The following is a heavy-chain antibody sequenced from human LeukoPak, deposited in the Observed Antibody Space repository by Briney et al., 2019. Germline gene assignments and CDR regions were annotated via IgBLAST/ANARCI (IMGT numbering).Heavy chain of an antibody. CDR1: GYTFTIYD. CDR3: ARLPGSSSWYSIRNYYYYMDV. CDR2: MNTNSGNT. D-gene: IGHD6-13*01. V-gene: IGHV1-8*01. Sequence: ASVNVSCTASGYTFTIYDINWGRQAPGQGLEWMGWMNTNSGNTGYAQKFQGRVTMTRNTSISTAYMELSSLRSEDTAVYYCARLPGSSSWYSIRNYYYYMDVWGKGTTVTISS. J-gene: IGHJ6*03.